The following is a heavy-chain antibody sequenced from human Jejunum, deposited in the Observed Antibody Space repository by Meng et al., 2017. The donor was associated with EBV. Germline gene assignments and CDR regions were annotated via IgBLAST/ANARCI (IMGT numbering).Heavy chain of an antibody. J-gene: IGHJ4*01. D-gene: IGHD2-15*01. CDR1: GGSITSSDW. Sequence: QVQLQESGPGLVNPSGTLSLTCAVSGGSITSSDWWTWVRQPPGEGLEWIGEIYHDGSSNYSPSLKSRVTILLDKSENHFSLKLNSVTAADTAVYYCARVRCSGGSCFYFDYWGHGPLVTVAS. CDR2: IYHDGSS. CDR3: ARVRCSGGSCFYFDY. V-gene: IGHV4-4*02.